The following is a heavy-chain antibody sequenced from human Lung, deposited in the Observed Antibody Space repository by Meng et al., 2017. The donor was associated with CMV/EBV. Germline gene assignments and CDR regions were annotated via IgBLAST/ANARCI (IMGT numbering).Heavy chain of an antibody. J-gene: IGHJ4*02. Sequence: GGSLGLXCAASGFIFNAYGMHWVRQAPGKGLEWVAFIRYDGSNKNYADSVKGRFTISRDNSKNTVYLQLNSLRVDDSAVYYCAKDWGQLVNYFDYWGQGTXVTVSS. CDR1: GFIFNAYG. CDR2: IRYDGSNK. V-gene: IGHV3-30*02. CDR3: AKDWGQLVNYFDY. D-gene: IGHD6-6*01.